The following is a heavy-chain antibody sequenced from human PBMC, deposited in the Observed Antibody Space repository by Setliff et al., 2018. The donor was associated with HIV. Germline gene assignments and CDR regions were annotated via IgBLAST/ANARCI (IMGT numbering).Heavy chain of an antibody. CDR1: GFTFSSYW. V-gene: IGHV3-7*01. Sequence: GGSLSLSCAASGFTFSSYWMYWVRQAPGKGLEWVASIKGDGSGKYYVGSVKGRFTSSRDNAGNSLSLQMNSLRAEDTAVYYCARDRGGYTFDFWGQGTVVTVSS. D-gene: IGHD3-10*01. CDR2: IKGDGSGK. J-gene: IGHJ3*01. CDR3: ARDRGGYTFDF.